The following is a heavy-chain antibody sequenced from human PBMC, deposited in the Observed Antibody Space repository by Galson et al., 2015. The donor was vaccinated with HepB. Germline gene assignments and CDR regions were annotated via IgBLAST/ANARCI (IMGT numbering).Heavy chain of an antibody. J-gene: IGHJ4*02. Sequence: SVKVSCKASGGTFSSYAISWVRQAPGQGLEWMGGIIPIFGTANYAQKFQGRVTITADESTSTAYMELSSLRSEDTAVYYCARAVLYGSGSYYTYFDYWGQGTLVTVSS. CDR2: IIPIFGTA. CDR3: ARAVLYGSGSYYTYFDY. V-gene: IGHV1-69*13. CDR1: GGTFSSYA. D-gene: IGHD3-10*01.